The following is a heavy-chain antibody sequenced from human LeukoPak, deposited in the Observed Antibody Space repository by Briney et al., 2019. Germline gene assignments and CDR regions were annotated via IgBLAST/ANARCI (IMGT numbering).Heavy chain of an antibody. J-gene: IGHJ4*02. D-gene: IGHD3-22*01. Sequence: GGSLRLSCAASGFTFSSYAMSWVRQAPGKGLEWVSAIGGSGGSTYYADSVKGRFTISRDNSKNTLYLQMNSLRAEDTAVYYCVGIVVVRYYFDYWGQGTLVTVSS. CDR3: VGIVVVRYYFDY. V-gene: IGHV3-23*01. CDR2: IGGSGGST. CDR1: GFTFSSYA.